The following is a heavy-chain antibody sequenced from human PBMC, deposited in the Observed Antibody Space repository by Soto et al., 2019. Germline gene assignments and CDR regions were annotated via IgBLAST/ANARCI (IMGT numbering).Heavy chain of an antibody. CDR3: LCEIFGVVGSAFDY. V-gene: IGHV3-30-3*01. CDR2: ISYDGSGK. D-gene: IGHD3-3*01. CDR1: GFTFSRYG. Sequence: QVQLVESGGGVVQPGRSLRLSCAASGFTFSRYGMHWVRQAPGKGLEWVAVISYDGSGKYYADSVKGRFTISKDSSKNTRYLQMNSLRAGDTAVYYCLCEIFGVVGSAFDYWGQGTQVTVSS. J-gene: IGHJ4*02.